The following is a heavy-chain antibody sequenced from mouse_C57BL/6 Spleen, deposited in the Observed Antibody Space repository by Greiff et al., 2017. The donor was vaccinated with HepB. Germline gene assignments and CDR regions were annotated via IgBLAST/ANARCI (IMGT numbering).Heavy chain of an antibody. V-gene: IGHV5-17*01. Sequence: EVKVVESGGGLVKPGGSLKLSCAASGFTFSDYGMHWVRQAPETGLEWVAYISSGSSTIYYADTVKGRFTISRDNAKNTLFLQMTSLRSEDTAMYYCARDLYYDYDEAYWGQGTLVTVSA. CDR1: GFTFSDYG. CDR2: ISSGSSTI. CDR3: ARDLYYDYDEAY. J-gene: IGHJ3*01. D-gene: IGHD2-4*01.